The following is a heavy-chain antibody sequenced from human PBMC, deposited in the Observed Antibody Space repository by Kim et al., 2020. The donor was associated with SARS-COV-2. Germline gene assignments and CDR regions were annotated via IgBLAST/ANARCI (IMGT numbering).Heavy chain of an antibody. D-gene: IGHD5-18*01. J-gene: IGHJ6*02. CDR2: ISYDGSNK. CDR3: AKDRLDSYGFPADYYYGMDV. Sequence: GGSLRLSCAASGFTFSSYGMHWVRQAPGKGLEWVAVISYDGSNKYYADSVKGRFTISRDNSKNTLYLQMNSLRAEDTAVYYCAKDRLDSYGFPADYYYGMDVWVQGTTVTVSS. CDR1: GFTFSSYG. V-gene: IGHV3-30*18.